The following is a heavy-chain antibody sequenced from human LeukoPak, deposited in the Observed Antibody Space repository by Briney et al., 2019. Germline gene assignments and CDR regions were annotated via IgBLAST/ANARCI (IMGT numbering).Heavy chain of an antibody. CDR3: ARIRSGSYIGWFDP. CDR2: ISSSGDTI. J-gene: IGHJ5*02. CDR1: GFTLSHYY. V-gene: IGHV3-11*01. D-gene: IGHD3-10*01. Sequence: GGSLRLSCAASGFTLSHYYMTWIRKAPGKGLGWLSCISSSGDTIYYADSVKGRFTVSRDNAKNSLYLQMDSLRAEDTALYCCARIRSGSYIGWFDPWGQGTLVTVSS.